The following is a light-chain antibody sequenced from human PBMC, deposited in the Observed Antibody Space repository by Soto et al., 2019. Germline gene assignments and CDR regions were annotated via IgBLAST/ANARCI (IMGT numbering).Light chain of an antibody. J-gene: IGKJ1*01. CDR3: QQDNSCPWT. CDR2: AAS. CDR1: QGIDTS. Sequence: ILLTPSPSSLSTSVGDIVTMTCRASQGIDTSLAWYQQKPGKVPKLLIYAASTLQSGVPSRFSGSGSGTDFTLTISSLQPDDFATYYCQQDNSCPWTFGLGTKVDIK. V-gene: IGKV1-27*01.